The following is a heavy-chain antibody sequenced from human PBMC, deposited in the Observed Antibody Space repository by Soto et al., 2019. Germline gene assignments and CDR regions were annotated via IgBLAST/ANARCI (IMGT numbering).Heavy chain of an antibody. CDR3: ARDGRFHAGGHDY. J-gene: IGHJ4*02. V-gene: IGHV1-69*01. D-gene: IGHD3-3*01. CDR2: IIPIFGTA. CDR1: GGTFSSYA. Sequence: QVQLVQSGAEVKKPGSSVKVSCKASGGTFSSYAISWVRQAPGQGLEWMGGIIPIFGTANYAQKLQGRVTMTADESTSTAYMELSSLRSDDTAVYYCARDGRFHAGGHDYWGQGTLVTVSS.